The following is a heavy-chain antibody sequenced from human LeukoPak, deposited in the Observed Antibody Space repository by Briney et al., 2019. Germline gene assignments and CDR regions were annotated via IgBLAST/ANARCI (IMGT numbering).Heavy chain of an antibody. CDR3: ASYYPYYYYYGMDV. CDR2: IIPIFGTA. Sequence: SVKVSCKASGGTFSSYAISWVRQAPGQGLEWMGGIIPIFGTANYAQKFQGRVTITADESTSTAYMELRSLRSDDTAVYYCASYYPYYYYYGMDVWGQGTTVTVSS. CDR1: GGTFSSYA. D-gene: IGHD1-26*01. V-gene: IGHV1-69*13. J-gene: IGHJ6*02.